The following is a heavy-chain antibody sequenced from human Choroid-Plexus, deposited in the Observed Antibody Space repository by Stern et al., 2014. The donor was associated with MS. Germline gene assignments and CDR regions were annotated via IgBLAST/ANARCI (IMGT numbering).Heavy chain of an antibody. D-gene: IGHD2/OR15-2a*01. V-gene: IGHV3-30*18. J-gene: IGHJ5*02. Sequence: VQLVYSGGGVVQPGRPLRLSCVASGFTFGSCAMHWVRQAPGKGLAWVAGVSYDGSNKYYADSVKGRFTISRDNSQNTLYMQMSSLRPEDTAVYYCAKDRQYLTYFFDHWGQGSLVTVSS. CDR3: AKDRQYLTYFFDH. CDR1: GFTFGSCA. CDR2: VSYDGSNK.